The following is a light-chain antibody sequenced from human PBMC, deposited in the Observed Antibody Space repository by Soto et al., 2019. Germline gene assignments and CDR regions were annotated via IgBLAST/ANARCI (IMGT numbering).Light chain of an antibody. CDR1: QSVSTN. CDR2: GAS. V-gene: IGKV3-15*01. Sequence: ETVMTHSPATLSVSPGERATLSCRASQSVSTNLAWYQQRPGQAPRLLIYGASTRATGIPARFSGSGSGTEFTLTISRLEPEDFAVYYCQQYGVSPRTFGQGTKVDIK. CDR3: QQYGVSPRT. J-gene: IGKJ1*01.